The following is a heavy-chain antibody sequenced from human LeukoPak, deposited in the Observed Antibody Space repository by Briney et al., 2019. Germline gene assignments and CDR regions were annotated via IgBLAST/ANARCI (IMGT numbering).Heavy chain of an antibody. D-gene: IGHD3-10*01. CDR2: ISGGGGST. J-gene: IGHJ6*04. Sequence: GGSLRLSCAASGFTFSSYAMNWVRQAPGKGLEWVSAISGGGGSTPYADSVNGRFTISRDNSKNMVYMQMNSLRVEDTAVYYCAKEGLSGSGSYSWGKMDVWGKGTTVTVSS. CDR3: AKEGLSGSGSYSWGKMDV. CDR1: GFTFSSYA. V-gene: IGHV3-23*01.